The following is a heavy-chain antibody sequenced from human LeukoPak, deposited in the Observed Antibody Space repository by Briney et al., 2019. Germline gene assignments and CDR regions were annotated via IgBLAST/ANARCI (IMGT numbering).Heavy chain of an antibody. CDR3: ATQTYYESSGSSPNPPC. J-gene: IGHJ4*02. CDR2: ISGSSGST. D-gene: IGHD3-22*01. CDR1: GFTFSGSW. Sequence: GGSLRLSCAASGFTFSGSWMSWVRQAPGKGLEWVSTISGSSGSTYYADSVKGRFTISRDNSKKTLYLQMNTLRADDTAVYYCATQTYYESSGSSPNPPCWGQGALVSVSS. V-gene: IGHV3-23*01.